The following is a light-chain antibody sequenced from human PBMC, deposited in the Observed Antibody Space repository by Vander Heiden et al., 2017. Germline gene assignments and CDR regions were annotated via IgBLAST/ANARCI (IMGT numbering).Light chain of an antibody. V-gene: IGLV6-57*02. CDR3: QSYDSSNVV. CDR1: SGSIASNY. J-gene: IGLJ2*01. Sequence: FMLTQPHSVSESPGHTVTISCTGTSGSIASNYVQSYQQRPRSATTTVIYEDNNRPSAVPYRFSASIDSSSNSASLTFSGLNAEDETYYYCQSYDSSNVVFGGGTKLTVL. CDR2: EDN.